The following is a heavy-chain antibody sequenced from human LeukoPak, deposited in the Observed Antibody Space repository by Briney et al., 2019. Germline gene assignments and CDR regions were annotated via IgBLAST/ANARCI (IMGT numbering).Heavy chain of an antibody. J-gene: IGHJ3*01. D-gene: IGHD1-26*01. Sequence: GGSLRLSCAASAFSFSTNWMSWVRQAPGKGLEWVANIKQDGSEFYYVDSVKGRFTISRDNAKNSLYLQMNTLRAEDTAIYYCARDASSGTYFSYAFDVWGLGTMVTVSS. CDR3: ARDASSGTYFSYAFDV. CDR2: IKQDGSEF. CDR1: AFSFSTNW. V-gene: IGHV3-7*01.